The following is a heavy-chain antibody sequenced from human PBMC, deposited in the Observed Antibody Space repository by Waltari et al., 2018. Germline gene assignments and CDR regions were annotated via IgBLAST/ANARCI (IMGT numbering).Heavy chain of an antibody. J-gene: IGHJ1*01. V-gene: IGHV4-34*01. D-gene: IGHD2-21*02. CDR3: ARACSGGDCYYAFQH. Sequence: QVQLQQWGAGLLKPSETLSPTCAVYGGSFSGSYWSWIRQPPGKGLEWIGEINHSGSTNYNPSLKSRVTISVDTSKNQFSLKLSSVTAADTAVYYCARACSGGDCYYAFQHWGQGTLVTVSS. CDR1: GGSFSGSY. CDR2: INHSGST.